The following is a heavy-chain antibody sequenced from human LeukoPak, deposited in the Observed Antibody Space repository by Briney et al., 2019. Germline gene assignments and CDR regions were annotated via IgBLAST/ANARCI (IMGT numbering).Heavy chain of an antibody. D-gene: IGHD5-24*01. CDR1: GFTFITYA. CDR2: ISYDGSAK. V-gene: IGHV3-30*03. CDR3: ASGMAGYFDL. Sequence: PPGGSLRLSCAASGFTFITYAIHWVRQAPGKGLEWVALISYDGSAKYYVDSMKGRFTISRDNAKNTVYLQMNSLRAEDTAVYCCASGMAGYFDLWGQGTLVTVSS. J-gene: IGHJ4*02.